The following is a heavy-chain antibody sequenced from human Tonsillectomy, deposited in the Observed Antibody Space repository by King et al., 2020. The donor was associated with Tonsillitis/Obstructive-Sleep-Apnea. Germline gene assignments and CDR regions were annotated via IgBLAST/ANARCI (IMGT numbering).Heavy chain of an antibody. V-gene: IGHV3-9*01. Sequence: QLVQSGGGLVQPGRSLRLSCAASGFIFEDYAMHWVRHAPGKGLEWVSGISWNSGSIGYADSVKGRFTISRDNAKNSLFLQMNSLRVEDTALYYCAKGNYYYYYMDVRGKGTTVTVSS. CDR2: ISWNSGSI. CDR1: GFIFEDYA. J-gene: IGHJ6*03. CDR3: AKGNYYYYYMDV.